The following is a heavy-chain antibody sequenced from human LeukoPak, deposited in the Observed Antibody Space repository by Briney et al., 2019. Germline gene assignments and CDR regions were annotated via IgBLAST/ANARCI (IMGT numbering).Heavy chain of an antibody. CDR2: ISGSGGST. J-gene: IGHJ4*02. V-gene: IGHV3-23*01. CDR1: GFTFSSYG. CDR3: AKEWFRDYLGSDFDY. Sequence: GGTLRLSCAASGFTFSSYGMSWVRQAPGKGLEWVSAISGSGGSTYYADSVKGRFTISRDNSKNTLYLQMNSLRAEDTAVYYCAKEWFRDYLGSDFDYWGQGTLVTVSS. D-gene: IGHD4-17*01.